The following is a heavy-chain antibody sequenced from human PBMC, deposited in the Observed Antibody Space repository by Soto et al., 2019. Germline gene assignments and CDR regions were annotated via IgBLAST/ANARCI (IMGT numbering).Heavy chain of an antibody. Sequence: LRLSCAASGFTFSAYEMHWVRQAPGQGLEWVSYISKSGGTTYYADSVKGRVTITRDTSASTAYMELSSLRSEDTAVYYCARVGSNWNGNWFDPWGQGALVTVSS. CDR3: ARVGSNWNGNWFDP. CDR2: ISKSGGTT. J-gene: IGHJ5*02. CDR1: GFTFSAYE. V-gene: IGHV3-48*03. D-gene: IGHD1-1*01.